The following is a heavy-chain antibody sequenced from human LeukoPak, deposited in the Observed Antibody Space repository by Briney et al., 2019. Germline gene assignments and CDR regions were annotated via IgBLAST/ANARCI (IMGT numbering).Heavy chain of an antibody. CDR3: RITVYYYDSSGYFPGVPFDY. Sequence: SETLSLTCTVSGGSISSSSYYWGWIRQPPGKGLEWIGSIYYSGSTYYNPSLKSRVTISVDTSKNQFSLKLSSVTAADTAVYYCRITVYYYDSSGYFPGVPFDYWGQGTLVTVSS. D-gene: IGHD3-22*01. V-gene: IGHV4-39*01. CDR1: GGSISSSSYY. J-gene: IGHJ4*02. CDR2: IYYSGST.